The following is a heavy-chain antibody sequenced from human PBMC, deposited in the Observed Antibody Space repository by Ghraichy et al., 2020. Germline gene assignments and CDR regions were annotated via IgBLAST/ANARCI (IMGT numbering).Heavy chain of an antibody. CDR2: INHSGST. V-gene: IGHV4-34*01. Sequence: SETLSLTCAVYGGSFSGYYWSWIRQPPGKGLEWIGEINHSGSTNYNPSLKSRVTISVDTSKNQFSLKLSSVTAADTAVYYCARRRITGTSNWFDPWGQGTLVTVSS. CDR3: ARRRITGTSNWFDP. CDR1: GGSFSGYY. J-gene: IGHJ5*02. D-gene: IGHD1-7*01.